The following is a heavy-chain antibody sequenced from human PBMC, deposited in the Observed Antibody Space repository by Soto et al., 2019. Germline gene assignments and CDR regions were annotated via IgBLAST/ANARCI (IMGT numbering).Heavy chain of an antibody. CDR1: GYTFTSYG. V-gene: IGHV1-18*01. CDR3: ARDELWGYGQWPPNWFDP. D-gene: IGHD6-19*01. CDR2: VSAYNGNT. Sequence: GASVKVSCKASGYTFTSYGISWVRQAPGQGLEWMGWVSAYNGNTNYAQKLQGRVTMTTDTSTSTAYMELRSLRSDDTAVYYCARDELWGYGQWPPNWFDPWGQGTLVTRLL. J-gene: IGHJ5*02.